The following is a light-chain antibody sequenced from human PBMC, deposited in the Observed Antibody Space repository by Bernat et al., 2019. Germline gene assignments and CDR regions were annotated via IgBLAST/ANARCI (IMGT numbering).Light chain of an antibody. Sequence: QSALTQPASVSGSPGQSINISCTGNSSDVGSYNLVSWYQQHPGKAPKLMIYEVSKRPSGVSNRFFGSKSGNTASLTISGLQAEDEADYYCCSYAGSSTYVVFGGGTKLTAL. CDR1: SSDVGSYNL. CDR2: EVS. CDR3: CSYAGSSTYVV. V-gene: IGLV2-23*02. J-gene: IGLJ2*01.